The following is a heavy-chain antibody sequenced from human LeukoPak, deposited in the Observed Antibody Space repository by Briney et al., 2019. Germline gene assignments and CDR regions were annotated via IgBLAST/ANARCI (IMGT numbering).Heavy chain of an antibody. Sequence: GGSLRLSCAASGFTFSSYGMHWVRQAPGKGLEWVAVIWYDGSNKYYADSVRGRFTISRDNSKNTLYLQMNSLRAEDTAVYYCARDFRGSYYADYWGQGTLVTVSS. V-gene: IGHV3-33*01. CDR3: ARDFRGSYYADY. CDR2: IWYDGSNK. CDR1: GFTFSSYG. J-gene: IGHJ4*02. D-gene: IGHD1-26*01.